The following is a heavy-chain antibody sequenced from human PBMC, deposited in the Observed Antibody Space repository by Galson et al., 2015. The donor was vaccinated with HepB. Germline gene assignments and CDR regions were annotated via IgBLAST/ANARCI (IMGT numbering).Heavy chain of an antibody. CDR1: GYTFTSYA. CDR2: INTNTGNP. V-gene: IGHV7-4-1*02. CDR3: AREEYSRGVDY. D-gene: IGHD6-6*01. Sequence: SGYTFTSYAMNWVRQAPGQGLEWMGWINTNTGNPTYAQGFTGRFVFSLDTSVSTAYLQISSLKAEDTAVYYCAREEYSRGVDYWGQGTLVTVSS. J-gene: IGHJ4*02.